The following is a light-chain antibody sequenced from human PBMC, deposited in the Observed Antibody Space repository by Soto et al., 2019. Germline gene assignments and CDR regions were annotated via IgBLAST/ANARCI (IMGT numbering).Light chain of an antibody. CDR1: SSNIGSNT. J-gene: IGLJ2*01. Sequence: QSALTQPPSASGTPGQRVTISCSGSSSNIGSNTVNWYQQLPGTAPKLLIYSNNQRPSGVPDRFSGSKSGISASLAISGLQSEDEADYYCAAWDDSLNVVFGGGNKLTVL. CDR3: AAWDDSLNVV. V-gene: IGLV1-44*01. CDR2: SNN.